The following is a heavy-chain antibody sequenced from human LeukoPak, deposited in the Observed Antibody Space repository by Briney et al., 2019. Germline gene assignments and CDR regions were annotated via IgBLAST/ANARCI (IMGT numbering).Heavy chain of an antibody. J-gene: IGHJ4*02. Sequence: PGGSLRLSCAASGFTFSSSWVHWVRQAPGKGLEWVSSISDSGGSTYYADSVKGRLTISRDNSKNTLYLQMNSLRAEDTALYYCVKSRIAAAGLGAFDYWGQGTLVTVSS. CDR3: VKSRIAAAGLGAFDY. V-gene: IGHV3-23*01. CDR2: ISDSGGST. D-gene: IGHD6-13*01. CDR1: GFTFSSSW.